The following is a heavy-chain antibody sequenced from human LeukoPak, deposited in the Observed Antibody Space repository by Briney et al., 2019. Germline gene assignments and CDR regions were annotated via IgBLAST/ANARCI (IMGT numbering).Heavy chain of an antibody. V-gene: IGHV1-69*02. CDR3: ASPGVAYDFWSGPSPYYYGMDV. CDR2: IIPILDIA. D-gene: IGHD3-3*01. Sequence: SVKVSCKASGGTFSSYTISWVRQAPGQGLEWMGRIIPILDIANYAQKFQGRVTITADKSTSAAYMELSSLRSEDTAVYYCASPGVAYDFWSGPSPYYYGMDVWGQGTTVTVSS. CDR1: GGTFSSYT. J-gene: IGHJ6*02.